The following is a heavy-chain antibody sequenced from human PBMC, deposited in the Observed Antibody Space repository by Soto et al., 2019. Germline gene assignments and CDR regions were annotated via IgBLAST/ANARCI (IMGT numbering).Heavy chain of an antibody. Sequence: PSETLSLSCTVSGGSVSSGSYYWSWIRQPPGKGPEWIGYIYYSGSTNYNPSLKTRVTISVDTSKDQFSLKLSSVTAADTAAYYCARLRSLKTGDGYNQEHYYHYYGMHVCGQGTTVTV. D-gene: IGHD6-25*01. CDR3: ARLRSLKTGDGYNQEHYYHYYGMHV. J-gene: IGHJ6*02. CDR2: IYYSGST. V-gene: IGHV4-61*01. CDR1: GGSVSSGSYY.